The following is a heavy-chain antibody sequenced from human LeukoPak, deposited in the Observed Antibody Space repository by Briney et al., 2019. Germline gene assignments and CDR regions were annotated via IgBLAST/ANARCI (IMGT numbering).Heavy chain of an antibody. CDR3: ARNGEQLWPDY. J-gene: IGHJ4*02. CDR1: GFTFSSFS. Sequence: GGSLRLSSAASGFTFSSFSMNWVRQAPGKGLEWVSYISSGSTVIYYGDSVKGRFTISRDNAKNSLYLQMNSLRAEDTAVYYCARNGEQLWPDYWGQGTLVTVSS. V-gene: IGHV3-48*04. CDR2: ISSGSTVI. D-gene: IGHD5-18*01.